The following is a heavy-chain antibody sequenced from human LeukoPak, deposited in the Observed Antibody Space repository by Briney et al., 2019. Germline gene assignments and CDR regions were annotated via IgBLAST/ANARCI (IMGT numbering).Heavy chain of an antibody. Sequence: GGSLRLSCAASGFTFSSYGMHWVRQAPGKGLEWVAVISYEGSNEFYADSVKGRFTVSRDNSKKTLNLQMNSLRVEDTAVYYCAKDGKEYYSDSSGFSDYWGQGTLVTVSS. V-gene: IGHV3-30*18. CDR2: ISYEGSNE. D-gene: IGHD3-22*01. J-gene: IGHJ4*02. CDR1: GFTFSSYG. CDR3: AKDGKEYYSDSSGFSDY.